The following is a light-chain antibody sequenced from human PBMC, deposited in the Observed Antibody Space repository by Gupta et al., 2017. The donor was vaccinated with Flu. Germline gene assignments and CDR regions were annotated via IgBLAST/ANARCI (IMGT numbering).Light chain of an antibody. CDR2: AAS. V-gene: IGKV1-6*01. CDR1: QVIRNY. CDR3: LQDYNYPRT. Sequence: GDSVTITCRASQVIRNYLAWDQQKPEKAPSLLIYAASRLQSGVPSRFSGSGSGTDFTLTISSLQPEDFATYYCLQDYNYPRTFGQGTKVEI. J-gene: IGKJ2*01.